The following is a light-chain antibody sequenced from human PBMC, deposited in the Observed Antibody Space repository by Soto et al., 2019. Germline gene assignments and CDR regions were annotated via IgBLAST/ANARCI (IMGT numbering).Light chain of an antibody. CDR2: GAS. CDR3: QQDYNLPLT. Sequence: EIVMTQSPATLSLSPGERATLSCRASQSVSGSYLSWYQQKPGQAPRLLIYGASTRATGIPARFSGSGSGTDFTLTISSLQPEDFAVYYCQQDYNLPLTFGGGTKVEIK. CDR1: QSVSGSY. V-gene: IGKV3D-7*01. J-gene: IGKJ4*01.